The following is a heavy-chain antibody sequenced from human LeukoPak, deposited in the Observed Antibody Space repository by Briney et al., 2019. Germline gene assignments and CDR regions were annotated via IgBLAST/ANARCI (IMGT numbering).Heavy chain of an antibody. D-gene: IGHD2-2*01. CDR3: ARGGYCSSTSYSKRNWFDP. J-gene: IGHJ5*02. V-gene: IGHV1-18*01. CDR1: GYTFTSYG. Sequence: GASVKVSCKASGYTFTSYGISWVRQAPGQGLEWMGWISAYNGNTNYAQKLQGGVTMTTDTSTSTAYMELRSLRSDDTAVYYCARGGYCSSTSYSKRNWFDPWGQGTLVTVSS. CDR2: ISAYNGNT.